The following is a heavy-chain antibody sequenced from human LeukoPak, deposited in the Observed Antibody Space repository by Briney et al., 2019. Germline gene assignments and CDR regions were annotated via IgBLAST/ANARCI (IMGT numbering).Heavy chain of an antibody. CDR1: GFTFSSYA. V-gene: IGHV3-23*01. CDR3: AKVWEITMIVVVAQEVYFDY. J-gene: IGHJ4*02. D-gene: IGHD3-22*01. Sequence: PGGSLRLSCAASGFTFSSYAMSWVRQAPGKGLEWVSAISGSGGSTYYADSVKGRFTISRDNSKNTLYLQMNSLRAEDTAVYYCAKVWEITMIVVVAQEVYFDYWGQGTLVTVSS. CDR2: ISGSGGST.